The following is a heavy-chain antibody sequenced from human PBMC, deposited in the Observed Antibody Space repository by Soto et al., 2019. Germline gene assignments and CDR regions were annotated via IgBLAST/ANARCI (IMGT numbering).Heavy chain of an antibody. CDR1: GFTVSSKY. V-gene: IGHV3-66*01. CDR2: IQSGGTT. J-gene: IGHJ6*03. Sequence: EVQLVESGGGLVQPGGSLRLSCAASGFTVSSKYMSWVRQAPGKGLEWVSLIQSGGTTYYADSVKGRFSISRDSSKNMLHLQMDRLRAEDTAVYYCAMDDILCSGGSCYGVPMDGWGKGTTVTVSS. D-gene: IGHD2-15*01. CDR3: AMDDILCSGGSCYGVPMDG.